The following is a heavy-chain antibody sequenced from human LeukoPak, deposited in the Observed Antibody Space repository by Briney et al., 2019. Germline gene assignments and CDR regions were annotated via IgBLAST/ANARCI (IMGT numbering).Heavy chain of an antibody. Sequence: PGGSLRLSCAASGFTFSSYAMHWVRQAPGKGLEWVAVISYDGSNKYYADSVKGRFTISRDDAKNSLYLQMNSLRAEDTAVYYCARWNTYGLQYWGQGTLVTVSS. CDR2: ISYDGSNK. V-gene: IGHV3-30-3*01. D-gene: IGHD2-8*01. J-gene: IGHJ4*02. CDR1: GFTFSSYA. CDR3: ARWNTYGLQY.